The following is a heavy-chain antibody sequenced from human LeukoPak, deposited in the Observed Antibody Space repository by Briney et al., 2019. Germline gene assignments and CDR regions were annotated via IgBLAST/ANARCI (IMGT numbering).Heavy chain of an antibody. CDR1: GFTFSSYG. Sequence: GGSQRLSCVASGFTFSSYGMHWVRQAPGTGLEWVAVIWYDGRNTYYEDSVKGRFTISRDNSKNTLYLQMNSLRAEDTAVYYCARSYGDYARGGFDIWGQGTMVTVS. J-gene: IGHJ3*02. V-gene: IGHV3-33*01. CDR3: ARSYGDYARGGFDI. CDR2: IWYDGRNT. D-gene: IGHD4-17*01.